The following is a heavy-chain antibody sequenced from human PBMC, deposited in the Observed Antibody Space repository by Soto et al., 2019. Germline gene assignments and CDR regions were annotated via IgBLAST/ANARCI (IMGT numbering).Heavy chain of an antibody. J-gene: IGHJ4*02. D-gene: IGHD2-15*01. CDR3: ARFPFDRSSWTMPRYFAY. CDR2: INQSGST. V-gene: IGHV4-34*01. Sequence: QVQLQQWGAGLLRPAETLSLTCAVSGGSFSGYYWTWIRQPPGKGLEWIGEINQSGSTSYNPSLEGRATMSVRTTNNPLSLWLRSVTAADTAVYDCARFPFDRSSWTMPRYFAYWGQGPLVPFS. CDR1: GGSFSGYY.